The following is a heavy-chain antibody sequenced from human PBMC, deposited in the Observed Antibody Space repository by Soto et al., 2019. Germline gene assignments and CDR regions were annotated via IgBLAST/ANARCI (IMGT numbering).Heavy chain of an antibody. V-gene: IGHV3-53*01. D-gene: IGHD2-2*01. CDR2: IYSVGST. CDR3: ARAGGYCSSTSCYYFDY. J-gene: IGHJ4*02. Sequence: GGSVRLSCAASGFTVSSNYMTWVRQAPGKGLEWVSIIYSVGSTYYADSVKGRFTISRDNSKNTLYLQMNSLRAEDTAVYYCARAGGYCSSTSCYYFDYWGQGTLVTVSS. CDR1: GFTVSSNY.